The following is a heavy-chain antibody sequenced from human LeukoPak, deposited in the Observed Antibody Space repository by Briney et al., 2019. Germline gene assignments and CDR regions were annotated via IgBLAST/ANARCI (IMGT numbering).Heavy chain of an antibody. Sequence: PSETLSLTCAVSGGSISSGGYSWSWIRQHPGKGLEWIGYIYYSGSTYYNPSLKSRVTISVDTSKNQFSLKLSSVTAADTAVYYCARVRVTTLWFDPWGQGTLVTVSS. J-gene: IGHJ5*02. CDR3: ARVRVTTLWFDP. D-gene: IGHD4-17*01. V-gene: IGHV4-31*11. CDR1: GGSISSGGYS. CDR2: IYYSGST.